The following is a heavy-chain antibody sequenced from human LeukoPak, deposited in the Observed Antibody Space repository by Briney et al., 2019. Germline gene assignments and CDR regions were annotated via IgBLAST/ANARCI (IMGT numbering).Heavy chain of an antibody. J-gene: IGHJ3*02. V-gene: IGHV3-30*02. CDR2: IRYDGSNK. CDR3: AKDKGLVYYPDDAFDI. Sequence: PGGSLRLSCAASGFTFSSYGMHWVRQAPGKGLEWVAFIRYDGSNKYYADSVKGRFTISRDNSKNTLYLQMNSLRAEDTAVYYCAKDKGLVYYPDDAFDIWGQGTMVTVSS. D-gene: IGHD1-14*01. CDR1: GFTFSSYG.